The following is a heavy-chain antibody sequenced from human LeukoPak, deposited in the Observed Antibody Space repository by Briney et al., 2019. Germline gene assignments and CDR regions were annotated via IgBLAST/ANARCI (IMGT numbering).Heavy chain of an antibody. J-gene: IGHJ4*02. D-gene: IGHD6-19*01. V-gene: IGHV3-23*01. CDR3: AKTLGIAVAGAPFDY. CDR2: ISGSGGST. Sequence: GGSLRLSCAASGFTFSTHDLNWVRQAPGKGLEWVSVISGSGGSTFYADSVKGRFTISRDNSKNTLYLQMNSLRAEDTAVYYCAKTLGIAVAGAPFDYWGQGTLVTVSS. CDR1: GFTFSTHD.